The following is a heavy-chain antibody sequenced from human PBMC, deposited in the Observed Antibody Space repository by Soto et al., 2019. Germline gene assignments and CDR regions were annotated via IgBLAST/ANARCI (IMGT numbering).Heavy chain of an antibody. J-gene: IGHJ4*02. D-gene: IGHD2-15*01. CDR3: ARGTCSGGNCYSFHFDY. V-gene: IGHV1-3*04. CDR2: INTGNGNT. Sequence: QVQLEQSGAEVKKPGASVKVSCKASGYTFTSYAMHWVRQAPGQRLEWMGWINTGNGNTKYSQKFQGRVTITGDTSASTAYMELSSLRSEDTAVYYCARGTCSGGNCYSFHFDYWGQGTLVTVSS. CDR1: GYTFTSYA.